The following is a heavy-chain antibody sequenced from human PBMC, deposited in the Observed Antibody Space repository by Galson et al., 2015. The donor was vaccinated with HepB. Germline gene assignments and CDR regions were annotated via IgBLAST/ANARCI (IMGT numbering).Heavy chain of an antibody. Sequence: SLRLSCAASGFTFSSYAMSWVRQAPGKGLEWVSAISGSGGSTYYADSVKGRFTISRDNSKNTLYLQMNSLRAEDTAVYYCAKVSLLRGATTADYWGQGTLVTVSS. CDR3: AKVSLLRGATTADY. V-gene: IGHV3-23*01. CDR2: ISGSGGST. D-gene: IGHD4-17*01. J-gene: IGHJ4*02. CDR1: GFTFSSYA.